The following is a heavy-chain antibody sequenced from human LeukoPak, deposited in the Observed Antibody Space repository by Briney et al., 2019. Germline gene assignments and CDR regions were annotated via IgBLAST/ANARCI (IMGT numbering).Heavy chain of an antibody. V-gene: IGHV4-34*01. J-gene: IGHJ5*02. D-gene: IGHD4-23*01. Sequence: SETLSLTCAVYGGSFSGYYWSWIRQPPGKGLEWIGEINHSGSTYYNPSLKSRVTISVDTSKNQFSLKLSSVTAADTAVYYCARLYGGNFRWFDPWGQGTLVTVSS. CDR3: ARLYGGNFRWFDP. CDR2: INHSGST. CDR1: GGSFSGYY.